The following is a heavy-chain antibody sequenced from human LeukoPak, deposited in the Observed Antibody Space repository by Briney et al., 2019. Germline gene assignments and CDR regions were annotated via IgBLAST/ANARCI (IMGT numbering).Heavy chain of an antibody. Sequence: KPSETLSLTCAVYGGSFSGYYWSWIRQPPGKGLEWIGEINHSGSTNYNPSLKSRVTISVDTSKNQFSLKLSSVTAADTAVYYCARESGQQLVRKVDYWGQGTLVTVSS. CDR2: INHSGST. CDR3: ARESGQQLVRKVDY. J-gene: IGHJ4*02. D-gene: IGHD6-13*01. CDR1: GGSFSGYY. V-gene: IGHV4-34*01.